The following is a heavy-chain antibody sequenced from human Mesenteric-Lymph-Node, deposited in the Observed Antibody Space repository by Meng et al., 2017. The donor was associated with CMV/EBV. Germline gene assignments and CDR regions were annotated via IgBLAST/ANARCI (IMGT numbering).Heavy chain of an antibody. CDR2: INPNSGNT. CDR3: ARDYFDASGQYFRYGFDL. Sequence: ASVKVSCKASGYTFTSFDIGWIRQAAGQGREWMGWINPNSGNTGYAQKFQGRVALTRDTSINTVYMELSDLSSGDTAVYYCARDYFDASGQYFRYGFDLWGRGTMVTVS. CDR1: GYTFTSFD. D-gene: IGHD3-22*01. J-gene: IGHJ3*01. V-gene: IGHV1-8*01.